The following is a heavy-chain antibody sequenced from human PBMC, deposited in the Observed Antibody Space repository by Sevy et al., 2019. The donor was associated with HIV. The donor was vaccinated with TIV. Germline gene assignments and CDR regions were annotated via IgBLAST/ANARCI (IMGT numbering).Heavy chain of an antibody. CDR2: VSYSGTA. CDR1: DDSFSNNNW. V-gene: IGHV4-4*02. CDR3: AREGTPTSFDY. Sequence: SETLSLTCAVSDDSFSNNNWWSWVRQPPGKGLEWIGEVSYSGTANYNPSLRSRVTISLDKPKNQISLKLSSVTAADTAVYYCAREGTPTSFDYWAQGNLVTVSS. J-gene: IGHJ4*02. D-gene: IGHD2-15*01.